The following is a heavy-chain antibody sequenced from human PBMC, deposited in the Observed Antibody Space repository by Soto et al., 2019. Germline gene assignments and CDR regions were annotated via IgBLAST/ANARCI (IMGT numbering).Heavy chain of an antibody. D-gene: IGHD2-15*01. CDR2: ISSSSSYI. CDR1: GFTFSSYW. V-gene: IGHV3-21*01. CDR3: ARDGDNCSGGSCFGY. J-gene: IGHJ4*02. Sequence: EVQLVESGGGLVQPGGSLRLSCAASGFTFSSYWMSWVRQAPGKGLEWVSSISSSSSYIYYADSVKGRFTISRDNAKNSLYLQMNSLRAEDTAVYYCARDGDNCSGGSCFGYWGQGTLVTVSS.